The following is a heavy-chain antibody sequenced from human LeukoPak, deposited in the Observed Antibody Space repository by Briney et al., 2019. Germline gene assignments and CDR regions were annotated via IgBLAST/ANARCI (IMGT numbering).Heavy chain of an antibody. CDR3: ARLGYYGSGSYGYGMDV. CDR2: IYPGDSDT. V-gene: IGHV5-51*01. CDR1: GYSFTSYW. J-gene: IGHJ6*02. D-gene: IGHD3-10*01. Sequence: GESLKISCKGSGYSFTSYWIGWVRQMPGEGLEWMGIIYPGDSDTRYSPSFQGQVTISADKSISTAYLQWSSLEASDTAMYYCARLGYYGSGSYGYGMDVWGQGTTVTVSS.